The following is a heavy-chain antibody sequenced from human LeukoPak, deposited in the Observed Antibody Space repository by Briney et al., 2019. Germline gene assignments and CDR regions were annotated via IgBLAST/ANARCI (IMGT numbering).Heavy chain of an antibody. Sequence: SETLSLTCAVYGGSFNNYYWSWLRQPPGKGLEWIGEISHSGSTNYNPSLKSRVTVSLDTSKNQSSLKLGSVTAADTAVYYCARGFSHWGQGTLVTVSS. CDR2: ISHSGST. V-gene: IGHV4-34*01. CDR1: GGSFNNYY. CDR3: ARGFSH. J-gene: IGHJ4*02.